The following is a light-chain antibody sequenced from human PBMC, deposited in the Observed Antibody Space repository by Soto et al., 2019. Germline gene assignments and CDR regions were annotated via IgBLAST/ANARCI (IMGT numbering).Light chain of an antibody. CDR3: QQYNSYST. Sequence: PSSLSASVGDRVTISCRASQGIGDALGWYQQKPGKAPKLLIYDASSLESGVPSRFSGSGSGTEFTLTISSLQPDDFATYYCQQYNSYSTFGQGTKVDIK. J-gene: IGKJ1*01. CDR1: QGIGDA. CDR2: DAS. V-gene: IGKV1-13*02.